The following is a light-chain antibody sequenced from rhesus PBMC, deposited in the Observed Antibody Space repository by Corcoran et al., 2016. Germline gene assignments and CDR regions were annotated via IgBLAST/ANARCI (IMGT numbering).Light chain of an antibody. CDR2: KAS. Sequence: DIQMTQSPSSLSASVGDRVTITCRASENVNNYLNWYQQKPGKAPKLLIYKASTLKSGVPSRFSGSGFGTDYTFTISSLQPEDVATYYCQHGYGTPYSFGQGTKVEIK. CDR3: QHGYGTPYS. V-gene: IGKV1-74*01. J-gene: IGKJ2*01. CDR1: ENVNNY.